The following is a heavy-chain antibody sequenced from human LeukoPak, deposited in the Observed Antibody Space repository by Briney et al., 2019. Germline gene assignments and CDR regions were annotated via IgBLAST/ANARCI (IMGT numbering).Heavy chain of an antibody. CDR3: ARTALRRHAFGI. J-gene: IGHJ3*02. CDR1: GGSFSGYY. CDR2: INHSGST. Sequence: SETLSLTCAVYGGSFSGYYWSWIRQPPGKGLEWIGEINHSGSTNYNPSLKSRVTISVDTSKNQFSLKLSSVTAADTAVYYCARTALRRHAFGIWGQGTMVTVSS. V-gene: IGHV4-34*01.